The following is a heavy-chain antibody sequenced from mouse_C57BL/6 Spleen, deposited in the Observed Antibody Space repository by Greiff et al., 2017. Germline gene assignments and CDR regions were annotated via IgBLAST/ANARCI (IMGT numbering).Heavy chain of an antibody. J-gene: IGHJ3*01. CDR3: ARSLSYGSREAWLAD. D-gene: IGHD1-1*01. CDR2: INPNNGGT. CDR1: GYTFTDYY. Sequence: EVQLLQSGPELVKPGASVKISCKASGYTFTDYYMNWVKQSHGKSLEWIGDINPNNGGTSYNQKFKGKATLTVAKSSSTAYMERRSLTSEESAVYYCARSLSYGSREAWLADWGQGTLVTVSA. V-gene: IGHV1-26*01.